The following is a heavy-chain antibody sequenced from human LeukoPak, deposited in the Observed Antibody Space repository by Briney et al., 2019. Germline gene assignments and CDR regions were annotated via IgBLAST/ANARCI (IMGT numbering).Heavy chain of an antibody. CDR3: ARAYFEGVFDY. Sequence: SETLSLTCTVSGGSISSYYWSWIRQPPGKGLEWIGYIYYSGSTNYNPSLKSRVTISVDTSKNQFSLKLSSVTAADTAVYYCARAYFEGVFDYWGQGTLVTVSS. D-gene: IGHD2/OR15-2a*01. J-gene: IGHJ4*02. CDR2: IYYSGST. CDR1: GGSISSYY. V-gene: IGHV4-59*01.